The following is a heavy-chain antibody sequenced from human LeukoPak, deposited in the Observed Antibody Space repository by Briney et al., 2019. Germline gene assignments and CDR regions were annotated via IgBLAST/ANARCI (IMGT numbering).Heavy chain of an antibody. CDR2: IYYSGST. D-gene: IGHD2-2*01. Sequence: SETLSLTCTVSGGSISSSSYYWGWIRQPPGKGLEWIGSIYYSGSTYYNPSLKSRVTISVDTSKNQFSLKLSSVTAADTAVYYCAVVVPAAKDGDWFDPWGQGTLVTVSS. CDR1: GGSISSSSYY. V-gene: IGHV4-39*07. J-gene: IGHJ5*02. CDR3: AVVVPAAKDGDWFDP.